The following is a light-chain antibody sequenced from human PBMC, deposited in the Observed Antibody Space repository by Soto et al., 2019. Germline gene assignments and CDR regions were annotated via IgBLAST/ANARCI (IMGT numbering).Light chain of an antibody. CDR3: QQHNQWPIT. CDR1: QSVSSN. CDR2: YIP. J-gene: IGKJ5*01. Sequence: EIVLTQSPGTLSLSPGERATFSCRASQSVSSNYLAWYQQKPGQAPRLLIYYIPTRATGIPARFSGSGSGTEFTLTINSLQSEDSAVYYCQQHNQWPITFGQGTRLEIK. V-gene: IGKV3D-15*01.